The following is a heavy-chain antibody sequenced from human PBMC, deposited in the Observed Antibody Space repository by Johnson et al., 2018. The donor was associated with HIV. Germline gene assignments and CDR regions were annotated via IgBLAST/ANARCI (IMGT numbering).Heavy chain of an antibody. CDR3: ARECQYYYDSSGCTYDAFDV. CDR1: GFTFSRYW. V-gene: IGHV3-74*01. CDR2: INSDGSST. Sequence: VQLVESGGGLVQPGGSLRLSCAASGFTFSRYWMHWVRQAPGKGLVWVSRINSDGSSTSYADSVKGRFTISRDNAKNTLYLQMNSLRAEDTAVYYCARECQYYYDSSGCTYDAFDVWGQGTMVTVSS. D-gene: IGHD3-22*01. J-gene: IGHJ3*01.